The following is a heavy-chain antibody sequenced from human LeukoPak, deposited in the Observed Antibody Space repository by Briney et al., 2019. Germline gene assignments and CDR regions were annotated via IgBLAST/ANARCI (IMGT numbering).Heavy chain of an antibody. Sequence: PSETLSLTCTVSGGSISSYYWSWIRQPPEKGLEWIGYIYYSGSTNYNPSLKSRVTISVDTSKNQFSLKLSSVTAADTAVYYCARDEYGSGWGWFDPWGQGTLVTVSS. CDR3: ARDEYGSGWGWFDP. D-gene: IGHD6-19*01. CDR2: IYYSGST. CDR1: GGSISSYY. J-gene: IGHJ5*02. V-gene: IGHV4-59*01.